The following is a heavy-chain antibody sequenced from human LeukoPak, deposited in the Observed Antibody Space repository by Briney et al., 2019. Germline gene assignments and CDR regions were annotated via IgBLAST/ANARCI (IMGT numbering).Heavy chain of an antibody. Sequence: PGGSLRLSCAASGFTFSSYWMSWVRQAPGKGLEWVANIKQDGSEKYYVDSVKGRFTISRDDAKNSLYLQMNSLRAEDTAVYYCARAFYDILTGLAYYFDYWGQGTLVTVSS. CDR3: ARAFYDILTGLAYYFDY. CDR2: IKQDGSEK. CDR1: GFTFSSYW. J-gene: IGHJ4*02. V-gene: IGHV3-7*01. D-gene: IGHD3-9*01.